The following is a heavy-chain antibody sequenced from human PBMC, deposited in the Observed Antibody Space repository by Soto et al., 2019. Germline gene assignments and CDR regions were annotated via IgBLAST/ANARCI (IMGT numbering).Heavy chain of an antibody. CDR2: IWYDGSKK. D-gene: IGHD2-21*02. CDR1: GFTFSSYG. Sequence: PGGSLRLSCAASGFTFSSYGMHWVRQAPGKGLEWVAVIWYDGSKKYYADSVKGRFTISRENSKNTLYLQMNSLRAEDTAVYYCARESTDCGGDCYYDYWGQGTLVTVSS. V-gene: IGHV3-33*01. CDR3: ARESTDCGGDCYYDY. J-gene: IGHJ4*02.